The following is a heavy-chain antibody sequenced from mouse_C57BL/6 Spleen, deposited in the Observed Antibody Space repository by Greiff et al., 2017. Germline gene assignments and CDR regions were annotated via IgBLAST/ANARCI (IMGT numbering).Heavy chain of an antibody. Sequence: EVQVVESGGDLVKPGGSLKLSCAASGFTFSSYGMSWVRQTPDKRLEWVATISSGGNYTYYPDSVKGRFTISRDNAKNTLYLQMSSLKSEDTAMYYCARHDYDWYFDVWGTGTTVTVSS. CDR2: ISSGGNYT. D-gene: IGHD2-4*01. J-gene: IGHJ1*03. CDR3: ARHDYDWYFDV. V-gene: IGHV5-6*01. CDR1: GFTFSSYG.